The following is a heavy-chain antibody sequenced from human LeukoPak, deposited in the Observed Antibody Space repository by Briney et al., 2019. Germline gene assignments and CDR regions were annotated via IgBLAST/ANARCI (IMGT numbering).Heavy chain of an antibody. J-gene: IGHJ1*01. Sequence: GGSLRLSCAASGFTFSDYYMSWVRQAPGKGLEWVSVISGSGGSTNYADSVNGRFTISRDNSKNMLHLQMSSLRAEDTAVYYCAKDPYYDFWSGYYTGYFQHWGQGTLVTVSS. CDR1: GFTFSDYY. CDR3: AKDPYYDFWSGYYTGYFQH. CDR2: ISGSGGST. D-gene: IGHD3-3*01. V-gene: IGHV3-23*01.